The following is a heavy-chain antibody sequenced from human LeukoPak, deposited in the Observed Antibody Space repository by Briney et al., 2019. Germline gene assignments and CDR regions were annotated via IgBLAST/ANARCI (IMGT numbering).Heavy chain of an antibody. D-gene: IGHD2-21*01. CDR1: GGSISSGGYY. CDR3: ARAEVIAMSRRAFDI. J-gene: IGHJ3*02. V-gene: IGHV4-31*03. CDR2: IYYSGST. Sequence: PSQTLSLTCTVSGGSISSGGYYWSWIRQHPGKGLGWIGYIYYSGSTYYNPSLKSRVTISVDTSKNQFSLKLSSVTAADTTVYYCARAEVIAMSRRAFDIRGQGTMVTVSS.